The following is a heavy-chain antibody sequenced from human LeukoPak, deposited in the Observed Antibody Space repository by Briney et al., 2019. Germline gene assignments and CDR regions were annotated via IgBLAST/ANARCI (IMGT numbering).Heavy chain of an antibody. CDR1: GFTFSSYS. J-gene: IGHJ4*02. V-gene: IGHV3-21*01. D-gene: IGHD3-22*01. Sequence: GGSLRLSCAASGFTFSSYSMNWVRQAPGKGLEWVSSISSSGIYKYYADSVKGRFTISRDNAKKSLYLQMNSLRAEDTAVYYCARSRYDSSGYYGIIGNWGQGTLVTVSS. CDR3: ARSRYDSSGYYGIIGN. CDR2: ISSSGIYK.